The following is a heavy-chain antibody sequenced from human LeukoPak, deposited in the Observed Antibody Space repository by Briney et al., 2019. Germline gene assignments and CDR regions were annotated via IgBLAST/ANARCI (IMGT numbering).Heavy chain of an antibody. CDR3: AKDSYSSGWYGASDY. Sequence: GGSLRLSCVASGFIVSSNYMSWVRQAPGKGLEWVSTIYSGGDTYYADSLKGRFTISRDNSKNTLYPQMNSLRAEDTAVYYCAKDSYSSGWYGASDYWGQGTLVTVSS. J-gene: IGHJ4*02. V-gene: IGHV3-53*01. D-gene: IGHD6-19*01. CDR2: IYSGGDT. CDR1: GFIVSSNY.